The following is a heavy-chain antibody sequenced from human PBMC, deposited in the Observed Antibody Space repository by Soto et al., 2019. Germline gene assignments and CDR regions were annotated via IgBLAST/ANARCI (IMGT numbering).Heavy chain of an antibody. J-gene: IGHJ4*02. CDR1: GFTFSNYA. CDR2: ISGSGGST. Sequence: EVQLLESGGGLVQPGGSLRLSCAASGFTFSNYAMSWVRQAPGKGLEWVSVISGSGGSTYYADSVKGRFTISRDNSKNTLFLQMNSLRAEDTAVYYCAKRTLSSCFPFDYLGQGALVTVSS. V-gene: IGHV3-23*01. CDR3: AKRTLSSCFPFDY. D-gene: IGHD2-21*01.